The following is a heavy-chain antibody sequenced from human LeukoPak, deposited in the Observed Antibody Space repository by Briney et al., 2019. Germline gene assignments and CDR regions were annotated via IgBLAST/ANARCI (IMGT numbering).Heavy chain of an antibody. D-gene: IGHD6-19*01. V-gene: IGHV3-23*01. CDR1: GFTFTNYA. CDR2: ISGSGGRT. CDR3: AKLTTAVAGPFDY. Sequence: GGSLRLSCAASGFTFTNYAMSWVRQAPGKGLEWVSSISGSGGRTYYADSVKGRFTISRDNSKNTVFLEMNNLRAEDTAVYYCAKLTTAVAGPFDYWGQGTLVTVSS. J-gene: IGHJ4*02.